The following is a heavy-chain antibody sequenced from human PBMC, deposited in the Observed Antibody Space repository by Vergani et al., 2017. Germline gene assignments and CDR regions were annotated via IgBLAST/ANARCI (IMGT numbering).Heavy chain of an antibody. Sequence: QVQLQQWGAGVVKPSGTLSLTCAVFGESFSGYYWSWIRLAPGKGLEWIGEINHSGTINYNPTLKSPFNVSIGTSRDHFSLKLRSVSAADTAVYFCARRAERWETLLRDDFDVWGQGTFVTVSP. J-gene: IGHJ3*01. CDR2: INHSGTI. D-gene: IGHD1-26*01. CDR3: ARRAERWETLLRDDFDV. V-gene: IGHV4-34*02. CDR1: GESFSGYY.